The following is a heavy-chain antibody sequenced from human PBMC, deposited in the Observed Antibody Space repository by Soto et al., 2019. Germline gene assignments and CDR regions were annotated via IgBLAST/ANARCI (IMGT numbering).Heavy chain of an antibody. V-gene: IGHV4-59*01. CDR2: IYYSGST. Sequence: SETLSLTCTVSGGSISSYYWSWIRQPPGKGLEWIGYIYYSGSTNYNPSLKSRVTISVDTSKNQFSLKLSSVTAADTAVYYCARDGPHYDILTGYPIYYYYYMDVWGKGTTVTVSS. CDR3: ARDGPHYDILTGYPIYYYYYMDV. J-gene: IGHJ6*03. D-gene: IGHD3-9*01. CDR1: GGSISSYY.